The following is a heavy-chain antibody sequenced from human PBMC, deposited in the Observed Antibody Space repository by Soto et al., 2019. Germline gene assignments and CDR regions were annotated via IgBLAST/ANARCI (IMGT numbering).Heavy chain of an antibody. CDR2: IIPILGIA. CDR1: GYTFTIYT. D-gene: IGHD2-21*02. V-gene: IGHV1-69*04. J-gene: IGHJ2*01. CDR3: AREGKSGGGDKYWYFDL. Sequence: ASVKISCRASGYTFTIYTISWVRQAPGQGLEWMGRIIPILGIANYAQKFQGRVTITADKSTSTAYMELSSLRSEDTAVYYCAREGKSGGGDKYWYFDLWGRGTLVTVSS.